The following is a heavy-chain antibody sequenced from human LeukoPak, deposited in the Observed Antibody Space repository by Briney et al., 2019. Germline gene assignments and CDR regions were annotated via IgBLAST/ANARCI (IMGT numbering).Heavy chain of an antibody. CDR3: ARGGWAFGFRELSIHNWFDP. CDR1: GGSFSGYY. Sequence: PSETLSLTCAVYGGSFSGYYWSWIRQPPGKGLEWIVEINHSGSTNYNPSLKSRVTISVDTSKNQFSLKLSSVTAADTAVYYCARGGWAFGFRELSIHNWFDPWGQGTLVTVSS. CDR2: INHSGST. J-gene: IGHJ5*02. V-gene: IGHV4-34*01. D-gene: IGHD3-10*01.